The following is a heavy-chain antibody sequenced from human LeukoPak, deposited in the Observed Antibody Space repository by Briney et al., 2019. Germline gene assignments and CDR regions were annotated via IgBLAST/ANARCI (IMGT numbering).Heavy chain of an antibody. CDR3: ARQGYYYDSSGYYVHDAFDI. J-gene: IGHJ3*02. Sequence: SETLSLTCTVSGGSISSYYWSWIRQPPGKGLEWIGYIYYSGSTNNNPSLKSRVTISVDTSKNQFSLKLSSVTAADTAVYYCARQGYYYDSSGYYVHDAFDIWGQGTMVTVSS. V-gene: IGHV4-59*08. CDR2: IYYSGST. CDR1: GGSISSYY. D-gene: IGHD3-22*01.